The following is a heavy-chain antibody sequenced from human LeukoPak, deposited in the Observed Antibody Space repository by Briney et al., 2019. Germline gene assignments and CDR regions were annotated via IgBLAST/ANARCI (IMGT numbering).Heavy chain of an antibody. CDR1: GFTFSSYA. V-gene: IGHV3-30-3*01. D-gene: IGHD3-22*01. Sequence: GGSLRLSCAASGFTFSSYAMHWVRQAPGKGLEWVAVISYDGSNKYYADSVKGRFTISRDNSKNTLYLQMNSLRAEDTAVYYCARAASVYDSSGYTTFGYWGQGTLVTVSS. J-gene: IGHJ4*02. CDR3: ARAASVYDSSGYTTFGY. CDR2: ISYDGSNK.